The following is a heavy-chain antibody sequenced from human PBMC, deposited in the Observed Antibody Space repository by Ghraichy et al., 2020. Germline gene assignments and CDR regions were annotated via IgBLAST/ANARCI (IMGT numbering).Heavy chain of an antibody. CDR1: GFTFSSYA. V-gene: IGHV3-64D*06. CDR2: ITSNGGTT. Sequence: GGSLRLSCSVSGFTFSSYAMHWVRQAPGKGLEYVLAITSNGGTTYYADSVKGRFTISRDNSKNTLFLQMSSLRTEDTAVYYCVRDKSGSGDYWGQGTLVTVSS. CDR3: VRDKSGSGDY. J-gene: IGHJ4*02. D-gene: IGHD3-22*01.